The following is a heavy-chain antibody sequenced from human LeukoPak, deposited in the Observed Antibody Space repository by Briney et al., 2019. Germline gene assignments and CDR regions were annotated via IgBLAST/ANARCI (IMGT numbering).Heavy chain of an antibody. CDR1: GGTFSSYA. J-gene: IGHJ5*02. CDR3: ARDRWDIVVVLNWFDP. Sequence: SVKVSCKASGGTFSSYAISWVRQAPGQGLEWMGGIIPIFGKANYAQKFQGRVTITADESTSTAYMELSSLRSEDTAVYYCARDRWDIVVVLNWFDPWGQGTLVTVS. D-gene: IGHD2-2*01. CDR2: IIPIFGKA. V-gene: IGHV1-69*13.